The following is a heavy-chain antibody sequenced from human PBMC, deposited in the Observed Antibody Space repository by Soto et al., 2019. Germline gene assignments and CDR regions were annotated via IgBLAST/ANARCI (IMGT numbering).Heavy chain of an antibody. J-gene: IGHJ5*02. D-gene: IGHD6-13*01. CDR3: AKASGRSWYNWFDP. CDR1: GGNFTSYA. Sequence: QVQLVQSGAEVKKPGSSVKVSCKASGGNFTSYAISWVRQAPGQGLEFMGGIVPLFGTTNYAHKFRGRVTVTADESTSTVYMAMSSSRAEDTAVYYCAKASGRSWYNWFDPWGEGTLVTVST. CDR2: IVPLFGTT. V-gene: IGHV1-69*01.